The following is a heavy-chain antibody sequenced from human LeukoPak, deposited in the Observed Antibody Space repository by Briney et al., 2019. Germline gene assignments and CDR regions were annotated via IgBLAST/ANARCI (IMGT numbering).Heavy chain of an antibody. Sequence: GGSLRLSCAASGFTFSSYSMNWVRQAPGKGLEWVSFISSSSNIYYADSVKGRFTISRDNAQNSLYLQMNRLRAEDTAVYYCARGGAVDTAMVNDYWGQGTLVTVSS. J-gene: IGHJ4*02. CDR2: ISSSSNI. V-gene: IGHV3-21*01. CDR1: GFTFSSYS. D-gene: IGHD5-18*01. CDR3: ARGGAVDTAMVNDY.